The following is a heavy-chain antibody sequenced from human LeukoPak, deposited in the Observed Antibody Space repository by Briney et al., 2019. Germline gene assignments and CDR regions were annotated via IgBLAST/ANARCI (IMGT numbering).Heavy chain of an antibody. CDR3: ARVDDLDAFDI. J-gene: IGHJ3*02. D-gene: IGHD2-2*03. CDR2: IKSDKSNT. V-gene: IGHV3-74*01. Sequence: GGSLRLSCAASGFTFSSYWMHWVRQTPGKGLVWVSRIKSDKSNTDYADSVKGRFTIFRDNSKNTLFLQINSLRPEDTAMYYCARVDDLDAFDIWGQGTLVTVSS. CDR1: GFTFSSYW.